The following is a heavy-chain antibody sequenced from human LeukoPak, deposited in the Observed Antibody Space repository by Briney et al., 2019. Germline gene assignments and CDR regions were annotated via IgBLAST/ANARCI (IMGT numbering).Heavy chain of an antibody. CDR3: AKLGGHPLHNYYVGV. D-gene: IGHD3-16*01. V-gene: IGHV3-23*01. Sequence: GGSLRLSCASSGFTFSSYAMRWVRQAPGKELEWVSGILDSGYSTYYANSAKGRFTISRDNSNNTLYLQMNSLRAEDTAVYYCAKLGGHPLHNYYVGVWGKGTTVAVSS. CDR1: GFTFSSYA. J-gene: IGHJ6*03. CDR2: ILDSGYST.